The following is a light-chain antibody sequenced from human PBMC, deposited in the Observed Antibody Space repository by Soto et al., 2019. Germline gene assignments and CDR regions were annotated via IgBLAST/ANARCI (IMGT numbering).Light chain of an antibody. CDR3: SSYTSNSTYV. V-gene: IGLV2-14*01. J-gene: IGLJ1*01. Sequence: QSALTQPASVSGSPGQSITISCTGTSSDVGGYNYVSWYQQHPGKAPKLMIYEVSNRPSGVSNRFSGSKSGNTASLTISGLQDEDEADYSCSSYTSNSTYVFGTGTKVTVL. CDR1: SSDVGGYNY. CDR2: EVS.